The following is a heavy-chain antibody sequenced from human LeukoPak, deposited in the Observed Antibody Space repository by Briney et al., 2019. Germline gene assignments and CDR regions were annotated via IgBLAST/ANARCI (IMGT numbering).Heavy chain of an antibody. CDR1: GGSISSSSHY. D-gene: IGHD3-10*02. CDR3: ARHDGESYYGRWFDP. V-gene: IGHV4-39*01. J-gene: IGHJ5*02. Sequence: TSETLSLTCTVSGGSISSSSHYWAWIRQSPGKGLAWIGSIYYAGSTYYNPSLQSRVTISVDTSKNQFSLKVNSVTAADTAIYYCARHDGESYYGRWFDPWGQGTLVTVSS. CDR2: IYYAGST.